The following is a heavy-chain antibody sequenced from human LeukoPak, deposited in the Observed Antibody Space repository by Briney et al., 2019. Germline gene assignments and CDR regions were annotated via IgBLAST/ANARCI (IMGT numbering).Heavy chain of an antibody. V-gene: IGHV4-59*12. D-gene: IGHD3-3*01. CDR1: GGSISSYY. J-gene: IGHJ4*02. CDR3: ARLSAGVRYYDFWSMDY. CDR2: IYYSGST. Sequence: SETLSLTCTVSGGSISSYYWSWIRQPPGKGLEWIGYIYYSGSTNYNPSLKSRVTMSVDTSKNQFSLKLSSVTAADTAVYYCARLSAGVRYYDFWSMDYWGQGTLVTVSS.